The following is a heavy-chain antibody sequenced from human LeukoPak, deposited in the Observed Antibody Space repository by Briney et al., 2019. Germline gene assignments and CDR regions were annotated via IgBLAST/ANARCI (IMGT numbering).Heavy chain of an antibody. Sequence: PGRSLRLSCAASGFTFSSYGMHWVRQAPGKGLEWVSYISSSGSTIYYADSVKGRFTISRDNAKNSLYLQMNSLRAEDTAVYYCARARGMATPKWGQGTLVTVSS. CDR1: GFTFSSYG. CDR2: ISSSGSTI. V-gene: IGHV3-48*04. J-gene: IGHJ4*02. CDR3: ARARGMATPK. D-gene: IGHD5-24*01.